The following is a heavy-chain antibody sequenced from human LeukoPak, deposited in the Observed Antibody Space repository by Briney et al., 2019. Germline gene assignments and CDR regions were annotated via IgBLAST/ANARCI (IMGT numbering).Heavy chain of an antibody. Sequence: PGGSLRLSCAASGFTFSSYSMNRVRQAPGKGLEWVSSISSSSSYIYYADSVKGRFTISRDNAKNSLYLQMNSLRAEDTAVYYCAREEVAGLFDYWGQGTLVTVSS. V-gene: IGHV3-21*01. D-gene: IGHD6-19*01. CDR2: ISSSSSYI. CDR1: GFTFSSYS. CDR3: AREEVAGLFDY. J-gene: IGHJ4*02.